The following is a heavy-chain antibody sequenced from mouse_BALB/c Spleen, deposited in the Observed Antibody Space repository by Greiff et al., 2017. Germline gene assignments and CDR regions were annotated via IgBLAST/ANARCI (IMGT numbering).Heavy chain of an antibody. CDR1: GFNIKDTY. Sequence: EVQLQQSGAELVKPGASVKLSCTASGFNIKDTYMHWVKQRPEQGLEWIGRIDPANGNTKYDPKFQGKATITADTSSNTAYLQLSSLTSEDTAVYYCAQVRLRGAMDYWGQGTSVTVSS. V-gene: IGHV14-3*02. D-gene: IGHD1-2*01. CDR3: AQVRLRGAMDY. CDR2: IDPANGNT. J-gene: IGHJ4*01.